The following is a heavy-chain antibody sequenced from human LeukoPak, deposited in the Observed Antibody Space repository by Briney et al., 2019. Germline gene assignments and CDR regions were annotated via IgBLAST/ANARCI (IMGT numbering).Heavy chain of an antibody. V-gene: IGHV3-48*01. Sequence: GGSLKLSCAASGFTFSSYSMNWVRQAPGKGLEWISYISSSSSTIYYADSVKGRFTVSRDNAKNSLYLQMNSLRAADTAVYYCARDLGESYTHYFDYWGQGTLVTVSS. CDR3: ARDLGESYTHYFDY. CDR2: ISSSSSTI. D-gene: IGHD1-26*01. CDR1: GFTFSSYS. J-gene: IGHJ4*02.